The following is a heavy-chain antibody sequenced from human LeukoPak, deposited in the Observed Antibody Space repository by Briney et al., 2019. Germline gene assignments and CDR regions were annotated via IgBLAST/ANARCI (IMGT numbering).Heavy chain of an antibody. D-gene: IGHD5-12*01. J-gene: IGHJ4*02. CDR2: ISGSGGST. CDR3: AKDVGRIVATIAY. V-gene: IGHV3-23*01. CDR1: GFTFSSYA. Sequence: PGGSLRLSCAASGFTFSSYAISSVRQAPGKGLEWVSAISGSGGSTYYADSVKGRFTISRDNSKNTLYLQMNSLRAEDTAVYYCAKDVGRIVATIAYWGQGTLVTVSS.